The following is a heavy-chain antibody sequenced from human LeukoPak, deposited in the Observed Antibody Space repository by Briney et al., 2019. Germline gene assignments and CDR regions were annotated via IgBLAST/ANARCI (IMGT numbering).Heavy chain of an antibody. CDR2: IYHSGST. Sequence: SETLSLTCTVSGYSVNSGYFWGWIRQPPGKGLEWIGSIYHSGSTYYNPSLKSRVTMSVDTSKNQFSLKVNSVTAADTAVYFCARDVGATPGYFDYWGQGTLVTVSS. CDR3: ARDVGATPGYFDY. V-gene: IGHV4-38-2*02. D-gene: IGHD1-26*01. J-gene: IGHJ4*02. CDR1: GYSVNSGYF.